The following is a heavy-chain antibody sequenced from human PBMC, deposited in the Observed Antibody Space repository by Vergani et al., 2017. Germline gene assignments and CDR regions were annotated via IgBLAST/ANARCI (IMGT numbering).Heavy chain of an antibody. J-gene: IGHJ4*02. Sequence: EVQLVQSGAEVKKPGESLKISCQISGYSFTNYWIGWVRQMPGKGLEWMGIIHPADSDTRYSPSFQGQVTISVDKSNSTAYLQRSSLKASDSAKYYCARRYGRDSSGSKYFDYWGQGTLVTVSS. CDR2: IHPADSDT. CDR3: ARRYGRDSSGSKYFDY. D-gene: IGHD3-22*01. CDR1: GYSFTNYW. V-gene: IGHV5-51*01.